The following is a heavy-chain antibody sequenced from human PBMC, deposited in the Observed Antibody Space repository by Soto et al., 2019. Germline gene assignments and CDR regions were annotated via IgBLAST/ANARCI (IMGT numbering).Heavy chain of an antibody. J-gene: IGHJ5*02. CDR1: GCTFTSYY. Sequence: ASVKVSCKASGCTFTSYYMHWVRQAPGQGLEWMGIINPSGGSTSYAQKFQGRVTRTRDTSTSTVYMELSSLRSEDTAVYYCASDTSWKDLVWWFDLWGQGTLVTVSS. CDR3: ASDTSWKDLVWWFDL. V-gene: IGHV1-46*03. CDR2: INPSGGST. D-gene: IGHD1-1*01.